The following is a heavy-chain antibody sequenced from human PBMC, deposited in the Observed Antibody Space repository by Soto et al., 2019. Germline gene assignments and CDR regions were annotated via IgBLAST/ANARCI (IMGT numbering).Heavy chain of an antibody. Sequence: QVQLVQSGAEVKKPGSSVKVSCKASGDTFSFYSINWVRQAPGLGLEWMGRINPILRMSNYPQRFQGRVTMTADKATITAYMELSSLRSEDTAMYYCASSYGSGYRAFDYWGQGALVTVSS. CDR1: GDTFSFYS. J-gene: IGHJ4*02. D-gene: IGHD3-10*01. V-gene: IGHV1-69*02. CDR3: ASSYGSGYRAFDY. CDR2: INPILRMS.